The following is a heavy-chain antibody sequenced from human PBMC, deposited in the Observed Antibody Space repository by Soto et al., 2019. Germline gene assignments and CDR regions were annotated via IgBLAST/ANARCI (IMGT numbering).Heavy chain of an antibody. CDR1: VFTFIKYA. D-gene: IGHD2-2*01. V-gene: IGHV1-3*01. Sequence: HVQLVQSGAEVKKPGASVNVSCNAAVFTFIKYAIHWVRHAPGQRREWMGRSNAGNGNTSYSQRWQGRVTIPRDTSASTVYMDLSRHRSEATAVYCCTRDYADIEVDGIPLLAHWGQGTLVTVSS. J-gene: IGHJ1*01. CDR2: SNAGNGNT. CDR3: TRDYADIEVDGIPLLAH.